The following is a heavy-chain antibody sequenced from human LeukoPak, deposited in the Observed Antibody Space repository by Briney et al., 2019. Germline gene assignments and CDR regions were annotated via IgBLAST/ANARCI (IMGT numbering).Heavy chain of an antibody. Sequence: ASVKVSCKASGYTFTGYYMHWVRQAPGQGLEWMGWINPNSGGTNYAQKLQGRVTMTTDTSTSTAYMELRSLRSDDTAVYYCARVKGGTYPPLGYWGQGTLVTVSS. CDR1: GYTFTGYY. J-gene: IGHJ4*02. CDR3: ARVKGGTYPPLGY. D-gene: IGHD1-26*01. CDR2: INPNSGGT. V-gene: IGHV1-2*02.